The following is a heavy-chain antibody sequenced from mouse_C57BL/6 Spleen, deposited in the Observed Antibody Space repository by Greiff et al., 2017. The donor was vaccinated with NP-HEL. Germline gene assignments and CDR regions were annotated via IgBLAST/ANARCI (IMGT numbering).Heavy chain of an antibody. CDR1: GISITTGNYR. V-gene: IGHV3-5*01. CDR2: IYYSGTI. Sequence: DVKLQESGPGLVKPSQTVFLTCTVTGISITTGNYRWSWIRQFPGNKLEWIGYIYYSGTITYNPSLTSRTTITSDTPKNQFFLEMNSLTAEDTATYYCARENWDVFDYWGQGTTLTVSS. CDR3: ARENWDVFDY. D-gene: IGHD4-1*01. J-gene: IGHJ2*01.